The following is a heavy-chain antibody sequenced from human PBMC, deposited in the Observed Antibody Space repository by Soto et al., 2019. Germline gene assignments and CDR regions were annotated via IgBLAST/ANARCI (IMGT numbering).Heavy chain of an antibody. Sequence: ASVKVSCKASGYTFTGYYMHWVRQAPGQGLEWMGWINPNSGGTNYAQKFQGWVTMTRDTSISTAYMELSRLRSDDTAVYYCATEPLWEWLSPLLRYYFDYWGQGTLVTVSS. CDR3: ATEPLWEWLSPLLRYYFDY. V-gene: IGHV1-2*04. J-gene: IGHJ4*02. CDR1: GYTFTGYY. D-gene: IGHD3-3*01. CDR2: INPNSGGT.